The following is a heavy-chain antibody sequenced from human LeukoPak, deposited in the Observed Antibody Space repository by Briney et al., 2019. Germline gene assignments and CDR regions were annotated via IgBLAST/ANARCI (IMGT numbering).Heavy chain of an antibody. V-gene: IGHV1-69*04. CDR2: IIPILGIA. J-gene: IGHJ4*02. Sequence: SVKVSCKASGGTFSSYAISWVRQTPGQGLEWMGRIIPILGIANYAQKFQGRVTITADKSTSTAYMELSSLRSEDTAVYYCARGGSSLFDYWGQGTLVTVSS. CDR3: ARGGSSLFDY. CDR1: GGTFSSYA. D-gene: IGHD1-26*01.